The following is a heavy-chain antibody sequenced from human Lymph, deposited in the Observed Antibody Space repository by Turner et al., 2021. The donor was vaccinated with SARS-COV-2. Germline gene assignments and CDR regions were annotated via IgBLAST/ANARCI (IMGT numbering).Heavy chain of an antibody. CDR3: ARDYGGNSNYFGY. J-gene: IGHJ4*02. V-gene: IGHV4-31*03. CDR1: GGPIISGGYY. Sequence: QVQLQESGPGLAKPSQTLSLTCTVSGGPIISGGYYWSWIRQHPGKGLEWIGYIYYSGSTYYNPSLKSRVTISVDTSKNQFSLKLSSVTAADTAVYYCARDYGGNSNYFGYWGQGTLVTVSS. CDR2: IYYSGST. D-gene: IGHD4-17*01.